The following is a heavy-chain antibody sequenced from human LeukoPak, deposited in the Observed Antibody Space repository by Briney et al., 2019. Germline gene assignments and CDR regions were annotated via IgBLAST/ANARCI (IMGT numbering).Heavy chain of an antibody. Sequence: PGGSLRLSCAASGFTFSDYGMHWVRQAPGKGLEWVAFIRNDGSYEYYPDSVKGRFTISRDNAKNSLSLQMNSLRAEDTAVYYCARDASPGDSSAWLDAFDIWGHGTMVTVSS. J-gene: IGHJ3*02. CDR1: GFTFSDYG. CDR2: IRNDGSYE. CDR3: ARDASPGDSSAWLDAFDI. D-gene: IGHD6-19*01. V-gene: IGHV3-30*02.